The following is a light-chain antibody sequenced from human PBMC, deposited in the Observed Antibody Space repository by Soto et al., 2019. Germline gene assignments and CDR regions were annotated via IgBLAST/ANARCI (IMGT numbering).Light chain of an antibody. J-gene: IGKJ4*01. CDR3: QHLNDYPLT. CDR1: QGISSY. Sequence: IQLTQSPSSLSASVGDRVTITCRASQGISSYLAWYQQKPGRAPKLLIYAASTLQSGVPSRFSGSGSGTDFTLPISSLQPEEFATYYCQHLNDYPLTFGGGTKVEI. V-gene: IGKV1-9*01. CDR2: AAS.